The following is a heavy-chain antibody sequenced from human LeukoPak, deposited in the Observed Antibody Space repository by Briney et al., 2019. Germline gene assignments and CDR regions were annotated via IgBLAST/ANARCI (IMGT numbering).Heavy chain of an antibody. CDR1: GFTFSSYE. Sequence: GGSLRLSCAASGFTFSSYEMNWVRQAPGKGLEWVSYISSSGSTIYYADSVKVRFTISRDNAKNSLYLQMNSLRAEDTAVYYRARGYGSGRAWGQGTLVTVSS. D-gene: IGHD3-10*01. J-gene: IGHJ5*02. CDR2: ISSSGSTI. V-gene: IGHV3-48*03. CDR3: ARGYGSGRA.